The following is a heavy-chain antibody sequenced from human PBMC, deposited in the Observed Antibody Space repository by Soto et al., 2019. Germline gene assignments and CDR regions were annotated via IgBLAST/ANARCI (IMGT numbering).Heavy chain of an antibody. CDR3: AVMTYYDFWSGKGHFDY. J-gene: IGHJ4*02. V-gene: IGHV3-7*03. Sequence: EVQLVESGGGLVQPGGSLRLSCAASGFTFSSYWMSWLRQAPGGGLEWVANIKQDGTEKKYVDSVKGRFSISRDNAENSVYLQMNSLRAEDTAVYYCAVMTYYDFWSGKGHFDYWGQGALVTVSS. D-gene: IGHD3-3*01. CDR1: GFTFSSYW. CDR2: IKQDGTEK.